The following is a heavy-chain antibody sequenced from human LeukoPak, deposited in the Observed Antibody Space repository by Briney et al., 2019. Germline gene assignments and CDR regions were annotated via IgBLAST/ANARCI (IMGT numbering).Heavy chain of an antibody. CDR2: IYPSDSDT. CDR3: ARGLYGSDRGY. CDR1: GYSFTSYW. D-gene: IGHD6-19*01. J-gene: IGHJ4*02. V-gene: IGHV5-51*01. Sequence: GESLKISCMGFGYSFTSYWIGWVRQMPGKGLEWMGIIYPSDSDTRYSPSFQGQVTISADKSISTAYLQWRSLKASDTAMYYCARGLYGSDRGYWGQGTLVTVSS.